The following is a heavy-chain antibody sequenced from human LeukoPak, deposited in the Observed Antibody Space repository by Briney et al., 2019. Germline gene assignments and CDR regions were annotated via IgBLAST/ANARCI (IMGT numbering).Heavy chain of an antibody. CDR2: ITGSGGNT. D-gene: IGHD3-22*01. CDR1: GFTFSSNG. Sequence: GGSLRLSCAASGFTFSSNGMSWVRQAPGKGLEWVSSITGSGGNTYYADSVKGRFTISRDNAKNSLYLQMNSLRAEDTALYYCARYYDYDSRGYYYYFDYWGQGTLVTVSS. J-gene: IGHJ4*02. V-gene: IGHV3-21*01. CDR3: ARYYDYDSRGYYYYFDY.